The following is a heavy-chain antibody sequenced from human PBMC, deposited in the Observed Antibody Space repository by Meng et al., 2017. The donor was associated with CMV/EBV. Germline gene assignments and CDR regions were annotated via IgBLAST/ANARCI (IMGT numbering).Heavy chain of an antibody. Sequence: KVSCKGSGYSFTSYWICWVRQRPGKGLEWMGIIYPGDSDTRYSPSFQGQVTISADKSISTAYLQWSSLKASDTAMYYCARHASWILGGMDVWGQGTTVTVSS. CDR1: GYSFTSYW. D-gene: IGHD5-12*01. CDR2: IYPGDSDT. V-gene: IGHV5-51*01. J-gene: IGHJ6*02. CDR3: ARHASWILGGMDV.